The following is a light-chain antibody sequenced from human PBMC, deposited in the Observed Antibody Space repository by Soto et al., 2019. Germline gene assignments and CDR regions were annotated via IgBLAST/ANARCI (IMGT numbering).Light chain of an antibody. CDR1: QSAISN. CDR2: DAS. J-gene: IGKJ4*01. CDR3: HQYYKWPLT. Sequence: EIVMTQSPATVSVSPGERVTLSCRASQSAISNLAWYQQKPGQTPRLLIYDASTRATGIPARFSGSGSGTEFTLTISSLLSEAFAVYYCHQYYKWPLTFGGGTKVEIK. V-gene: IGKV3-15*01.